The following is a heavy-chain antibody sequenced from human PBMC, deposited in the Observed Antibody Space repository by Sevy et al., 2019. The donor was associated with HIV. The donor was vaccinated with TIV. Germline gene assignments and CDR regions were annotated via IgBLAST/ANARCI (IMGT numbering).Heavy chain of an antibody. CDR1: GFTFSSYW. J-gene: IGHJ5*02. CDR2: MSYDGSNQ. Sequence: GGSLRLSCAASGFTFSSYWMSWVRQAPGKGLEWVALMSYDGSNQYYADSVKGRFTISRDNSKNTLYLQMNSLRVEDTAVYYCAKGDGALTGIDPWGQGTLVTVSS. V-gene: IGHV3-30*18. D-gene: IGHD7-27*01. CDR3: AKGDGALTGIDP.